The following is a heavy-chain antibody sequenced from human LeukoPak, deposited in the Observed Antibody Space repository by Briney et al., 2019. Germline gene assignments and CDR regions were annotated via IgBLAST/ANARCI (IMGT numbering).Heavy chain of an antibody. V-gene: IGHV3-33*01. Sequence: GGSLRLSCAASGFTFSSYGMHWVRQAPGKGPEWVAVIWFDGSNKYYADSVKGRFTISRDNSKNTLYLEMNSLRAEDTAVYYCASAAGPFDNWGQGTLVTVSS. CDR2: IWFDGSNK. CDR1: GFTFSSYG. CDR3: ASAAGPFDN. D-gene: IGHD6-13*01. J-gene: IGHJ4*02.